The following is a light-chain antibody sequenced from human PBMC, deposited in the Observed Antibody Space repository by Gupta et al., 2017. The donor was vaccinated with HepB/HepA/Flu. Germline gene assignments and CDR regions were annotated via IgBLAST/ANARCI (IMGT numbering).Light chain of an antibody. CDR3: SSYTSSSTWV. V-gene: IGLV2-14*01. CDR1: SSDLGGYNY. CDR2: EVS. J-gene: IGLJ3*02. Sequence: QSALTQPASVSGSPGQSITISCIGSSSDLGGYNYVSWYQQHPGKAPKVIIYEVSNRPSGVSNRFSGSKSGNTASLTISGLQAEDEADYYCSSYTSSSTWVFGGGTKLTVL.